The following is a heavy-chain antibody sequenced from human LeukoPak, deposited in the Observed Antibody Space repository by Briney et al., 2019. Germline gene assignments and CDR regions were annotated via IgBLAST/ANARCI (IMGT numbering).Heavy chain of an antibody. CDR1: GFTVSSNC. D-gene: IGHD2-2*02. Sequence: GGSLRLSCAASGFTVSSNCMSWVRQAPGKGLEWVSVIYSGGSTYYADSVKGRFTISRDNSKNTLYLQMNSLRAEDTAVYYCPRDSLYCSSTSCYSDAFDIWGQGTMVTVSS. CDR2: IYSGGST. CDR3: PRDSLYCSSTSCYSDAFDI. V-gene: IGHV3-66*01. J-gene: IGHJ3*02.